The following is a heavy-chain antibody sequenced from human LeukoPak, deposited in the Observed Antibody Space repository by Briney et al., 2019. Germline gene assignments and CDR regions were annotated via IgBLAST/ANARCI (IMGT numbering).Heavy chain of an antibody. CDR1: GYTFTGYY. D-gene: IGHD4-11*01. CDR2: INPNSGGT. V-gene: IGHV1-2*04. Sequence: GASVTVSCTASGYTFTGYYMHWVRQAPGQGLEWMGWINPNSGGTNYAQKFQGWVTMTRDTSISTAYMELSRLRSDDTAVYYCARAGKSKTYYFDYWGQGTLVTVSS. J-gene: IGHJ4*02. CDR3: ARAGKSKTYYFDY.